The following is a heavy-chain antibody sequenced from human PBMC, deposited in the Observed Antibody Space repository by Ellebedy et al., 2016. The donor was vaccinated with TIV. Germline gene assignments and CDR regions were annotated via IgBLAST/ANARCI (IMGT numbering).Heavy chain of an antibody. CDR1: GYTFTSYY. CDR3: ARDRGYCGGDCYWDYYYYYGMDV. J-gene: IGHJ6*02. Sequence: AASVKVSCKASGYTFTSYYMHWVRQAPGQGLEWMGIINPSGGSTSYAQKLQGRVTMTRDTSTSTVYMELSSLRSEDTAVYYCARDRGYCGGDCYWDYYYYYGMDVWGQGTTVTVSS. D-gene: IGHD2-21*02. V-gene: IGHV1-46*04. CDR2: INPSGGST.